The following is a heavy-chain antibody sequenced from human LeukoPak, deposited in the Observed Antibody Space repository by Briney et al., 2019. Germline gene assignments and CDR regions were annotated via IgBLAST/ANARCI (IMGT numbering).Heavy chain of an antibody. V-gene: IGHV1-24*01. J-gene: IGHJ4*02. CDR2: FDPEDGET. Sequence: GASEKVSCKVSGYTLTELSMHWVRQAPGKGLEWMGGFDPEDGETIYAQKFQGRVTMTEDTSTDTAYMELSSLRSEDTAVYYCATGNPRSPGSYYFDYWGQGTLVTVSS. D-gene: IGHD3-10*01. CDR3: ATGNPRSPGSYYFDY. CDR1: GYTLTELS.